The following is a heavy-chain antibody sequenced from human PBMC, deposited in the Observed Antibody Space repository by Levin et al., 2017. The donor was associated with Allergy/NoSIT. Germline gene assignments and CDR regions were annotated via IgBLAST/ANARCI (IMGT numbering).Heavy chain of an antibody. J-gene: IGHJ4*02. CDR2: IYYSGST. Sequence: SETLSLTCTVSGGSISSGGYYWSWIRQHPGKGLEWIGYIYYSGSTYYNPSLKSRVTISVDTSKNQFSLKLSSVTAADTAVYYCARLSQFTMVRGSNPLDYWGQGTLVTVSS. D-gene: IGHD3-10*01. V-gene: IGHV4-31*03. CDR1: GGSISSGGYY. CDR3: ARLSQFTMVRGSNPLDY.